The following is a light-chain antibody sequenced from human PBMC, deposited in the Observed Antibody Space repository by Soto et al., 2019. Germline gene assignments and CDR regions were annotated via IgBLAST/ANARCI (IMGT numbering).Light chain of an antibody. J-gene: IGLJ2*01. CDR3: QTWGTDIHVV. V-gene: IGLV4-69*02. CDR2: VNSDGSQ. CDR1: SGHSSYA. Sequence: QPVLTQSPSASASLGASVKLTCTLSSGHSSYALAWHQQQPEKGPRYLRKVNSDGSQTKGDGIPDRFSGFSSGAERYLTISRLQSEDEADYYCQTWGTDIHVVFGGGTKVTVL.